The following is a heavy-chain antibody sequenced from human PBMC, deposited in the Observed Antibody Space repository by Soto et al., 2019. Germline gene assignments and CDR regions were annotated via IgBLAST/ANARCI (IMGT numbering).Heavy chain of an antibody. D-gene: IGHD3-9*01. Sequence: GGSLRLSCAASGFTFSSYGMHWVRQAPGKGLEWVAVISYDGSNKYYADSVKGRFTISRDNSKNTLYLQMNSLRAEDTAVYYCAKVRYTDLSGPFRARYFDYWGQGTLVTVSS. CDR3: AKVRYTDLSGPFRARYFDY. V-gene: IGHV3-30*18. CDR2: ISYDGSNK. CDR1: GFTFSSYG. J-gene: IGHJ4*02.